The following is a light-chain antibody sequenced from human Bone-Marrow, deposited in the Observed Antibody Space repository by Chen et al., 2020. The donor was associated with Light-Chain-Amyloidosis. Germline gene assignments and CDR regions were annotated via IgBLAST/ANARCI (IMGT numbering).Light chain of an antibody. CDR2: DDS. J-gene: IGLJ3*02. Sequence: SYVLTQPSSVSVAPGPTATIACGGNNTGSTSVHWYQQTPGQAPLLVVYDDSDRPSGIPARLSGCNSGNTATLTISRVEAGDEADYYCQVWDRSSDRPVFGGGTKLTVL. V-gene: IGLV3-21*02. CDR3: QVWDRSSDRPV. CDR1: NTGSTS.